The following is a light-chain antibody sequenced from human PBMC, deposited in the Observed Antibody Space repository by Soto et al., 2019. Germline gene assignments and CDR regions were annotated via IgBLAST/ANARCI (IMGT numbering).Light chain of an antibody. CDR2: GVS. Sequence: ENVLTQSPGTLSLSPGERATLSCRASQSVTNSFFAWYQQKPGQAPRLLIYGVSSRATGIPDRFSASGSGTDFTLTISRREPEDFVVYYCQQYSSLPHTFGQGTKLEVK. CDR3: QQYSSLPHT. CDR1: QSVTNSF. V-gene: IGKV3-20*01. J-gene: IGKJ2*01.